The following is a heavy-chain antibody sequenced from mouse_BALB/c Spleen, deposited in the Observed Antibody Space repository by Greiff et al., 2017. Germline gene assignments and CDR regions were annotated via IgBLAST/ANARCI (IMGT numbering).Heavy chain of an antibody. V-gene: IGHV2-6-2*01. D-gene: IGHD1-1*01. CDR3: ARHSITTVGYAMDY. CDR1: GFSLTSYG. CDR2: IWSDGST. J-gene: IGHJ4*01. Sequence: VQLVESGPDLVAPSQSLSITCTVSGFSLTSYGVHWVRQPPGKGLEWLVVIWSDGSTTYNSALKSRLSISKDNSKSQVFLKMNSLQTDDTAMYYCARHSITTVGYAMDYWGQGTSVTVSS.